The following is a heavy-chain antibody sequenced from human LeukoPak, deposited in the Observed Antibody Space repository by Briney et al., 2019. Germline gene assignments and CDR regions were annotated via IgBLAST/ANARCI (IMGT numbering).Heavy chain of an antibody. V-gene: IGHV3-23*01. Sequence: PGGTLRLSCAASGFTFSSHGMNWVRQAPGRGLEWVSGIIPSGHTTYYADSVRGRFTISRDNSRNTLYLQMNSLRAEDTAVYYCAKSLLRRAFDIWGQGTMVTVSS. CDR2: IIPSGHTT. CDR1: GFTFSSHG. CDR3: AKSLLRRAFDI. D-gene: IGHD3-22*01. J-gene: IGHJ3*02.